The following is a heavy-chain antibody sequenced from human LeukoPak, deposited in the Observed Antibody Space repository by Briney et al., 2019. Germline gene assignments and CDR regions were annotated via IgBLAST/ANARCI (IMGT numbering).Heavy chain of an antibody. Sequence: SETLSLTCTVSGGSISSSSYYWGWIRQPPGKGLEWIGSIYYSGSTYYNPSFKSRVTISVDTSKNQFSLKLSSVTAADTAVYYCARAFIVVVPAAIRYMDVWGKGTTVTVSS. V-gene: IGHV4-39*07. CDR2: IYYSGST. D-gene: IGHD2-2*02. J-gene: IGHJ6*03. CDR1: GGSISSSSYY. CDR3: ARAFIVVVPAAIRYMDV.